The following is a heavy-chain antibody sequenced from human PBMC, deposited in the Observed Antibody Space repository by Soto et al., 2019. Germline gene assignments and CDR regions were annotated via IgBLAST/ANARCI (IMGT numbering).Heavy chain of an antibody. D-gene: IGHD6-6*01. CDR2: IWYDGSNK. CDR3: AGELAPYAKYDYYGMDV. Sequence: GGSLRLSCAASGFTFSSYGMHWVRQAPGKGLEWVAVIWYDGSNKYYADSVKGRFTISRDNSKNTLYLQMNSLRAEDTAVYYCAGELAPYAKYDYYGMDVWGQGTTVTVSS. J-gene: IGHJ6*02. CDR1: GFTFSSYG. V-gene: IGHV3-33*01.